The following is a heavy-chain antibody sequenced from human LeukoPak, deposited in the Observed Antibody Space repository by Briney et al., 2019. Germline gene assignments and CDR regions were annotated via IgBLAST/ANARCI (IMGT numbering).Heavy chain of an antibody. CDR2: INAGNGNA. V-gene: IGHV1-3*01. J-gene: IGHJ1*01. Sequence: ASVTVSCTASGYTFTDYGTHWVRQAPGQRLEWMAWINAGNGNAKYSQKFQGRVTITRDTSASTAYMELSSLRSEDTAVYYCARVPLHDRNDYYYPHWGQGTVVTVSS. CDR3: ARVPLHDRNDYYYPH. D-gene: IGHD3-22*01. CDR1: GYTFTDYG.